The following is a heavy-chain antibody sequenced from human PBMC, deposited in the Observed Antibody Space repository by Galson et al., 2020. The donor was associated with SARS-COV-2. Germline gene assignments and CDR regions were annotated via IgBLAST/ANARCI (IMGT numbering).Heavy chain of an antibody. Sequence: ALETLSLPCTVSGGSISSGNYYWSWIRQHPGKGLEWIGYIYYSGSTHFNPSLKSRVTISVDTSKNQFSLKLSSVTAADTAVYYCARNGFGPNGSGSRNWFDPWGQGTLVTVSS. CDR2: IYYSGST. V-gene: IGHV4-31*03. D-gene: IGHD3-10*01. CDR1: GGSISSGNYY. J-gene: IGHJ5*02. CDR3: ARNGFGPNGSGSRNWFDP.